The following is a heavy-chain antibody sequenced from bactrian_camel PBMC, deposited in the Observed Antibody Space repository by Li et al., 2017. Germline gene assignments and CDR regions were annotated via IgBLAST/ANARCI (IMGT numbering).Heavy chain of an antibody. V-gene: IGHV3S53*01. CDR3: ATGLVPYCSGAYCYTQYKY. CDR1: ENRGRDC. J-gene: IGHJ4*01. Sequence: HVQLVESGGGSVQVGGSLRLSCSYSENRGRDCMGWYRQGPGKEREGVASIDRYGRTKTDYVDSVNYEDFVKGRFTNSRDNAKNTLYLQMNSLKPEDTAVYYCATGLVPYCSGAYCYTQYKYWGQGTQVTVS. CDR2: IDRYGRT. D-gene: IGHD2*01.